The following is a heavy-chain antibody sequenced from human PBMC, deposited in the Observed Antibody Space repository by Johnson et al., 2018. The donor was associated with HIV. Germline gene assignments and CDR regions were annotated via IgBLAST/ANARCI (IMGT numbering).Heavy chain of an antibody. CDR3: ARDSGSYHDAAFDI. J-gene: IGHJ3*02. CDR2: VYSGGST. Sequence: VQLVESGGGLIQPGGSLRLSCAASGFTVSSNYMSWVRQAPGKGLEWVSVVYSGGSTYYADSVKGRFTISRDNSKNTLYLQMNSLRAEDTAVYYCARDSGSYHDAAFDIWGQGTMVTVSS. V-gene: IGHV3-66*03. D-gene: IGHD1-26*01. CDR1: GFTVSSNY.